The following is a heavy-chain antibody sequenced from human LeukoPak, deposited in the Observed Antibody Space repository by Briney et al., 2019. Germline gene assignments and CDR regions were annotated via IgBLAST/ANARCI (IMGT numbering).Heavy chain of an antibody. CDR2: IIPILGIA. CDR3: ARGDDYSNYVWFDP. J-gene: IGHJ5*02. V-gene: IGHV1-69*04. CDR1: GGTFSSYA. D-gene: IGHD4-4*01. Sequence: ASVKVSCKASGGTFSSYAISWVRQAPGQGLEWMGRIIPILGIANYAQKFQGRVTITADKSTSTAYMEPSSLRSGDTAVYYCARGDDYSNYVWFDPWGQGTLVTVSS.